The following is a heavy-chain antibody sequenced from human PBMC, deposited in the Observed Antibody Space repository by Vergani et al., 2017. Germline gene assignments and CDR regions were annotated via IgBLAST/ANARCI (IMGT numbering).Heavy chain of an antibody. V-gene: IGHV1-69*02. CDR1: GGTFSSYT. Sequence: QVQLVQSGAEVKKPGSSVKVSCKASGGTFSSYTISWVRQAPGQGLEWMGRIIPILGIANYAQKFQGRVTITADKSTSTAYMELSSLRSEDTAVYYWARSSGYYSYYFDFWGQGTLVTVSS. D-gene: IGHD3-22*01. J-gene: IGHJ4*02. CDR2: IIPILGIA. CDR3: ARSSGYYSYYFDF.